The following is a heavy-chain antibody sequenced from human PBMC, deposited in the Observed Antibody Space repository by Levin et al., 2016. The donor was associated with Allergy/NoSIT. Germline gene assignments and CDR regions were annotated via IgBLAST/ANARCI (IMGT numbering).Heavy chain of an antibody. Sequence: WIRQPPGKGLEWVAVISYDGSNKYYADSVKGRFTISRDNSKNTLYLQMNSLRAEDTAVYYCARDAHYGDYSLTSFGYWGQGTLVTVSS. D-gene: IGHD4-17*01. J-gene: IGHJ4*02. V-gene: IGHV3-30-3*01. CDR3: ARDAHYGDYSLTSFGY. CDR2: ISYDGSNK.